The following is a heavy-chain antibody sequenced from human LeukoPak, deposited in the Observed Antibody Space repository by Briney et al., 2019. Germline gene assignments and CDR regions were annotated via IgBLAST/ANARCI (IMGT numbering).Heavy chain of an antibody. CDR2: IEHSGST. CDR3: ARLWDYYGSAPY. D-gene: IGHD3-10*01. V-gene: IGHV4-34*01. J-gene: IGHJ4*02. CDR1: GGSFTGYY. Sequence: SETLSLTCAVYGGSFTGYYWNWIRQPPGKGLEWIGEIEHSGSTKYNPSLKSRVTISVDTSKNQFSLKLTSVTAADTAVYYCARLWDYYGSAPYWGQGTLVTVSS.